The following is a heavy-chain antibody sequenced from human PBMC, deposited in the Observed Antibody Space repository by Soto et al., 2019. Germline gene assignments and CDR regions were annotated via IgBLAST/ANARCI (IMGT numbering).Heavy chain of an antibody. J-gene: IGHJ4*02. D-gene: IGHD6-19*01. CDR3: ARDRLYSSGEFDY. V-gene: IGHV3-7*01. CDR1: GFTFSSYW. CDR2: IKQDGSEN. Sequence: GALRLSCAASGFTFSSYWMSWVRQAPGKVLEWVANIKQDGSENYYVDSVKGRFTISRDNAKNSLYLQMNSLRAEDTAVYYGARDRLYSSGEFDYWGQGTLVTVSS.